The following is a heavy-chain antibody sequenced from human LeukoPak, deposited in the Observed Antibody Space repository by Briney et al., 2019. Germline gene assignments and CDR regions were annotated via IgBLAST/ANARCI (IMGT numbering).Heavy chain of an antibody. J-gene: IGHJ6*02. CDR1: GFSFTAHA. CDR2: ISSSGSTI. CDR3: ARDVVVVPAAIIYYYYGMDV. V-gene: IGHV3-11*01. Sequence: GGSLRLSCVASGFSFTAHAMSWIRQAPGKGLEWVSYISSSGSTIYYADSVKGRFTIPRDNAKNSLYLQMNSLRAEDTAVYYCARDVVVVPAAIIYYYYGMDVWGQGTTVTVSS. D-gene: IGHD2-2*02.